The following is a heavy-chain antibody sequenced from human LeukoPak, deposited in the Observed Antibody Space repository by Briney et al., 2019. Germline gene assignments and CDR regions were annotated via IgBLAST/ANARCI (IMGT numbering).Heavy chain of an antibody. J-gene: IGHJ4*02. CDR1: GGSFSDYQ. D-gene: IGHD1-26*01. Sequence: SETLSLTCAVSGGSFSDYQWNWIRQSPGKGLEWLGEISHSGTTTYNPSLKSRVTISVDTSKNQFSLRLRSVTAADTAVYYCARVVVGAAMESFDYWGQGTLVTVSS. V-gene: IGHV4-34*01. CDR3: ARVVVGAAMESFDY. CDR2: ISHSGTT.